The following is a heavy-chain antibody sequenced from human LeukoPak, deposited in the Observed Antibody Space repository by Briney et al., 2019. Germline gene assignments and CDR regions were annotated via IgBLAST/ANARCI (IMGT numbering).Heavy chain of an antibody. J-gene: IGHJ4*02. V-gene: IGHV1-24*01. Sequence: ASVKVSRKVSGYTLTELSMHWVRQAPGKGLEWMGGFDPEDGETIYAQKFQGRVTMTEDTSTDTAYMELSSLRSEDTAVYYCATDPLARGHFDYWGQGTLVTVSS. CDR2: FDPEDGET. CDR1: GYTLTELS. CDR3: ATDPLARGHFDY.